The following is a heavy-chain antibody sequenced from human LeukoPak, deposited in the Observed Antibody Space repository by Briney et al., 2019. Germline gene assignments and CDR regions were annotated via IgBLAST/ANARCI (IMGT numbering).Heavy chain of an antibody. D-gene: IGHD4-23*01. V-gene: IGHV4-61*01. CDR3: ARDLASNSSFDY. Sequence: SETLSLTCTVSGGSVSSGSYYWSWLRQPPGKGLEWIGYIYYSGSTNYNPSLKSRVTISVDTSKNQFSLKLSSVTAADTAVYYCARDLASNSSFDYWGQGTLVTVSS. J-gene: IGHJ4*02. CDR2: IYYSGST. CDR1: GGSVSSGSYY.